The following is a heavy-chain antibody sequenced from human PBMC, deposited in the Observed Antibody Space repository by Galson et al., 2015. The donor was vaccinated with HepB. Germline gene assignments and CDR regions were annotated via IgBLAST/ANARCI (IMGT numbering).Heavy chain of an antibody. D-gene: IGHD2-2*02. CDR3: AREVHCSSTSCYTYAFDI. CDR2: IKQDGSEK. V-gene: IGHV3-7*03. CDR1: GFTFSSYW. J-gene: IGHJ3*02. Sequence: SLRLSCAASGFTFSSYWMSWVRQAPGKGLEWVANIKQDGSEKYYVDSVKGRFTISRDNAKNSLYLQMNSLRAEDTAVYYCAREVHCSSTSCYTYAFDIWGQGTMVTVSS.